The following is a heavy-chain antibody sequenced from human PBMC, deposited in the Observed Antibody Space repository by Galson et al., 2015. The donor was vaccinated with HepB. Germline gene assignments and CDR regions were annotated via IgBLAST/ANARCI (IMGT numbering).Heavy chain of an antibody. Sequence: SLRLSCAASGFTFSSYSMNWVRQAPGKGLEWVSYISSSSSTIYYADSVKGRFTISRDNAKNSLYLQMNSLRDEDTAVYYCARDGGYSYGSSAYYFDYWGQGTLVTVSS. CDR3: ARDGGYSYGSSAYYFDY. V-gene: IGHV3-48*02. CDR2: ISSSSSTI. J-gene: IGHJ4*02. D-gene: IGHD5-18*01. CDR1: GFTFSSYS.